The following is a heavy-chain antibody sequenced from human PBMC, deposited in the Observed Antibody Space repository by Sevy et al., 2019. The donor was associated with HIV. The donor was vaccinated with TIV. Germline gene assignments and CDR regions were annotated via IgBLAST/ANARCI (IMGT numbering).Heavy chain of an antibody. CDR1: GGTFSSYA. J-gene: IGHJ6*02. Sequence: ASVKVSCKASGGTFSSYAISWVRQAPGQGLEWMGGIIPIFGTANYAQKFQGRVTITADESTSTAYMELSSLRSEDTAVYYCARDKTPQYSSGWYVIPYYGMDVWGQGTTVTVSS. D-gene: IGHD6-19*01. CDR3: ARDKTPQYSSGWYVIPYYGMDV. V-gene: IGHV1-69*13. CDR2: IIPIFGTA.